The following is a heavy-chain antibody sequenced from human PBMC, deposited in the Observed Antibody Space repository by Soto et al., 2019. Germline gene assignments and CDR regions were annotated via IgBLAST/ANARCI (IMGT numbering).Heavy chain of an antibody. V-gene: IGHV4-34*01. CDR1: GGSFGGYY. J-gene: IGHJ3*02. CDR2: IYHSGST. D-gene: IGHD2-15*01. Sequence: SETLSLTCAVYGGSFGGYYRSWIRQPPGKGLEWIGEIYHSGSTNYNPSLKSRVTISVDTSKNQFSLKLSSVTAADTAVYYCARAEGYCSGGSCYSGAFDIWGQGTMVTVSS. CDR3: ARAEGYCSGGSCYSGAFDI.